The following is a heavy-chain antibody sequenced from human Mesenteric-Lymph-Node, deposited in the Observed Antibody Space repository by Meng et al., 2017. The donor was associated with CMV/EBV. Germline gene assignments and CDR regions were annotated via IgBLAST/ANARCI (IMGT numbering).Heavy chain of an antibody. CDR1: GGSFSGDY. CDR3: ARHQRWLKSEGGFNY. D-gene: IGHD4-23*01. V-gene: IGHV4-34*01. Sequence: QQFCAGPCNPSRALSLTCAVCGGSFSGDYWSWIRQPPGKGLEWIGEINHSGSTNYNPSLKNRVTISVDTSKNQFSLKLSSVTAADTAVYYCARHQRWLKSEGGFNYWGQGTLVTVSS. CDR2: INHSGST. J-gene: IGHJ4*02.